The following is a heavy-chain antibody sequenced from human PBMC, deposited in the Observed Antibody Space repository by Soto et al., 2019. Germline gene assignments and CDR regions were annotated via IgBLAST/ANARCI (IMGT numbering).Heavy chain of an antibody. Sequence: QVQLVESGGGVVQPGRSLRLSCAASGFTFSSYAMYWVRQAPGKGLAWVAVISYDGTNKYYADSVKGRFTISRDNSKTTLYLQMDSLRAEDTAVYYCAKALSSHSSGWSPFDYCGQGTLVTVSS. V-gene: IGHV3-30*18. J-gene: IGHJ4*02. CDR2: ISYDGTNK. D-gene: IGHD6-19*01. CDR3: AKALSSHSSGWSPFDY. CDR1: GFTFSSYA.